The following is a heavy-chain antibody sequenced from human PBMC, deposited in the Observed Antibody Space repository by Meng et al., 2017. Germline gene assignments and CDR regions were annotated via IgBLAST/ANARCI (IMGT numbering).Heavy chain of an antibody. CDR3: AKYVDTVMVSTNNAYYFDY. V-gene: IGHV4-4*02. CDR1: GGSISSSNW. J-gene: IGHJ4*02. D-gene: IGHD5-18*01. Sequence: VQLEGSGPGLVKPSGTLFLTCAVSGGSISSSNWWSWVRQPPGKGLEWIGEIYHSGSTNYNPSLKSRVTISVDKSKNQFSLKLSSVTAADTAVYYCAKYVDTVMVSTNNAYYFDYWGQGTLVTVSS. CDR2: IYHSGST.